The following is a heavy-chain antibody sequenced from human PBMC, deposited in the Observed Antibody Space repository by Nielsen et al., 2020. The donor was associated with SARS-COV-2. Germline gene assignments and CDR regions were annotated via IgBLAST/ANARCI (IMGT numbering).Heavy chain of an antibody. Sequence: SQTLSLTCGFYGGSLSGFYWSWIRQPPGKGLEWIGDVNYSGRTNYNPSLKSRVTISVDTSKNQFSLKLTSVTAADTALYVCANEGAYAVDVWDTGTTVTVSS. CDR1: GGSLSGFY. J-gene: IGHJ6*04. CDR3: ANEGAYAVDV. D-gene: IGHD3-16*01. CDR2: VNYSGRT. V-gene: IGHV4-34*01.